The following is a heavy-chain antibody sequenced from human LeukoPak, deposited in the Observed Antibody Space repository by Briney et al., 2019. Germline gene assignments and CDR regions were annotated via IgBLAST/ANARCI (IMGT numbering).Heavy chain of an antibody. J-gene: IGHJ4*02. CDR3: ARGTRRGDYYFDF. V-gene: IGHV3-11*06. CDR1: GFTFSDYY. CDR2: INSRSNYI. D-gene: IGHD3-10*01. Sequence: GGSLRLSYAASGFTFSDYYVSWIRQAPGKGLEYISYINSRSNYIDYADSVQGRFTISRDNAKNSLYLQMNSLRAGDTAVYFCARGTRRGDYYFDFWGQGTLVTVSS.